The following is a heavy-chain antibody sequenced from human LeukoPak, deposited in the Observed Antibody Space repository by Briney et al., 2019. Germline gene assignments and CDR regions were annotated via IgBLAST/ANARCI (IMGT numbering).Heavy chain of an antibody. Sequence: PSETLSLTCAVYGGSFGGYYWSWIRQPPGKGLEWIGEINHSGSANYNPSLKSRVTISVDTSKNQFSLKLSSVTAADTAVYYCARERSYYDSSGYYYKEGFLFDYWGQGTLVTVSS. D-gene: IGHD3-22*01. CDR1: GGSFGGYY. V-gene: IGHV4-34*01. CDR3: ARERSYYDSSGYYYKEGFLFDY. J-gene: IGHJ4*02. CDR2: INHSGSA.